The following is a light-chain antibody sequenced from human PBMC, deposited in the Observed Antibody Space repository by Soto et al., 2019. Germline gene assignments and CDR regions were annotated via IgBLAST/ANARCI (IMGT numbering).Light chain of an antibody. J-gene: IGKJ4*01. V-gene: IGKV1-9*01. Sequence: IQLTQSPSSLSASVGDRVTITCRASQGISSYLAWYQQKPGKAPKLLLYAASTLQSGVPSRFSGSGSGTDFTLPIISLQPEDFATYYCHQLNSYPPTFGGGTKVNIK. CDR2: AAS. CDR3: HQLNSYPPT. CDR1: QGISSY.